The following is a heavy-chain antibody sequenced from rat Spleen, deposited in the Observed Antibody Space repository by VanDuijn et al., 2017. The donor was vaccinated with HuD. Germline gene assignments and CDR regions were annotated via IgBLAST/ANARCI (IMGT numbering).Heavy chain of an antibody. D-gene: IGHD1-6*01. CDR2: ITNTGGST. V-gene: IGHV5-31*01. CDR3: TRSYVYYGSFDY. CDR1: GFTFNNYW. J-gene: IGHJ2*01. Sequence: EVQLVESGGGLVQPGRSLKLSCVASGFTFNNYWMTWIRQAPGKGLEWVASITNTGGSTYYPDSVKGRFTISRDNAKSTLYLQMNSLRSEDTATYYCTRSYVYYGSFDYWGQGVMVTVSS.